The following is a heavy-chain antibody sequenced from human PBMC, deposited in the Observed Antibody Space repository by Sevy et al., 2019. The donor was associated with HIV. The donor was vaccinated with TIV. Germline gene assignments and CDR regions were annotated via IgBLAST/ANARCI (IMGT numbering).Heavy chain of an antibody. D-gene: IGHD6-13*01. V-gene: IGHV5-10-1*01. J-gene: IGHJ4*02. CDR1: GYTFTTYW. CDR2: IDPSDSET. CDR3: ARPGSSSWMFDF. Sequence: GESLKISCQGSGYTFTTYWMSWVRQMPGKGLEWMGRIDPSDSETKYSPSFQDHVTISVDKSISTTYLQGSSLKASDTAMYYCARPGSSSWMFDFWGQGTLVTVSS.